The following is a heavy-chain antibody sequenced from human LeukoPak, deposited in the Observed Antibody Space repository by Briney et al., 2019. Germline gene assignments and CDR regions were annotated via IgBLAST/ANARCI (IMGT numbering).Heavy chain of an antibody. CDR1: GYTFTAYY. Sequence: RASVKVSCKASGYTFTAYYMHWVRQAPGQGLEWMGIINPTGGSTTYAQRFQGRATMTRDTSTSTVYMELSSLRSEDTAVYFCARAADTTSTLSSLVYWGQGTLVTVSS. CDR2: INPTGGST. D-gene: IGHD1-26*01. CDR3: ARAADTTSTLSSLVY. V-gene: IGHV1-46*01. J-gene: IGHJ4*02.